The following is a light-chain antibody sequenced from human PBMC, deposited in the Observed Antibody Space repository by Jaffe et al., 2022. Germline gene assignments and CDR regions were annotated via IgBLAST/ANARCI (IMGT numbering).Light chain of an antibody. Sequence: DVVMTQSPLSLPVTLGQPASISCRSSQSLVHSDGNTYLNWFQQRPGQSPRRLIYKVSTRDSGVPDRFSGSGSGTDFTLKISRVEAGDVGVYYCVQATYWPYTFGQETKLEIK. J-gene: IGKJ2*01. CDR3: VQATYWPYT. CDR2: KVS. CDR1: QSLVHSDGNTY. V-gene: IGKV2-30*02.